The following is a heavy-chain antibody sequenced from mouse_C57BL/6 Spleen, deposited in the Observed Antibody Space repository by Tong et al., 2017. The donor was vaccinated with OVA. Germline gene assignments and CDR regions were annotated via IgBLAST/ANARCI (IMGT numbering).Heavy chain of an antibody. D-gene: IGHD1-1*01. V-gene: IGHV1-53*01. CDR1: GYTFTSYW. J-gene: IGHJ2*01. CDR3: AREYYGSSWGYYVDY. CDR2: INPSNGGT. Sequence: VQLQESGTELVKPGASVKLSCKASGYTFTSYWMHWVKQRPGQGLEWIGNINPSNGGTNYNEKFKSKATLTVDKSSSTAYMQLSSLTSEGSAVYYCAREYYGSSWGYYVDYWGQGTTLTVSS.